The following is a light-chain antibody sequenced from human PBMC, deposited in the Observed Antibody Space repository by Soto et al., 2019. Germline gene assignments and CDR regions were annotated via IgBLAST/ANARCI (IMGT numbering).Light chain of an antibody. V-gene: IGLV2-8*01. CDR1: SSDVGGYNY. CDR3: SSYAGSSNV. J-gene: IGLJ1*01. CDR2: EVN. Sequence: QSALAQPPSASVSPGQSVAISCTGTSSDVGGYNYVSWYQQHPGKAPKLMIYEVNKRPSGVPDRFSGSKSGNTASLTVSGLQAEDEADYYCSSYAGSSNVFGTGTK.